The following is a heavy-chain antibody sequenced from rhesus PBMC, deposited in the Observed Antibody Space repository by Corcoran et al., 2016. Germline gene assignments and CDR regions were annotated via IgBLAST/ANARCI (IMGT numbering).Heavy chain of an antibody. CDR2: ISGSGGST. CDR1: NGSISSNY. CDR3: ARGWGFGVVVINRFDV. V-gene: IGHV4-173*01. D-gene: IGHD3-16*01. J-gene: IGHJ5-1*01. Sequence: QVQLQESGPGLVKPSETLSLTCAVSNGSISSNYWSWIRQPPGKGLEWIGRISGSGGSTDYNPSRKGRVTISTAPSKTQFSLRLSSVTAAATAVYYCARGWGFGVVVINRFDVWGPGVLVTVSS.